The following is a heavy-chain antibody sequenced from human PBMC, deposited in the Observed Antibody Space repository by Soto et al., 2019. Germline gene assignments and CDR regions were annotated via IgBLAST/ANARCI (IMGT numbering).Heavy chain of an antibody. D-gene: IGHD6-13*01. CDR2: IIPIFGTA. V-gene: IGHV1-69*13. J-gene: IGHJ4*02. CDR3: ARDSTGIAAPKTTGPHYFDY. CDR1: GGTFSSYA. Sequence: GPSVKVSCKASGGTFSSYAISWVRQAPGQGLEWMGGIIPIFGTANYAQKFQGRVTITADESTSTAYMELSSLRSEDTAVYYCARDSTGIAAPKTTGPHYFDYWGQGTLVTVSS.